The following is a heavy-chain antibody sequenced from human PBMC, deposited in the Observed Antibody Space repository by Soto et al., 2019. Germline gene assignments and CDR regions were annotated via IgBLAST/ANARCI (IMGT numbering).Heavy chain of an antibody. CDR3: ARCIQGDYYYGMDV. Sequence: QAQLEQSGAEVKKPGASVKVAFKASAYTFYGHSISWVRQAPGQGLEWMGRINGDYGNTQYAQKFRGRVTMTTDTSTTTVYMELTNLRSDDSAVYYCARCIQGDYYYGMDVWGQGTTVTVSS. CDR1: AYTFYGHS. V-gene: IGHV1-18*01. D-gene: IGHD5-18*01. J-gene: IGHJ6*02. CDR2: INGDYGNT.